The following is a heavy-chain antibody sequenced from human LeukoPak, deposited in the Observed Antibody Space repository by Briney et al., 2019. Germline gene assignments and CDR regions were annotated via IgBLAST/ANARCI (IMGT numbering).Heavy chain of an antibody. CDR1: GYTLTELS. J-gene: IGHJ4*02. V-gene: IGHV1-24*01. CDR2: FDPEDGET. D-gene: IGHD3-22*01. Sequence: VASVKVSCKVSGYTLTELSMHWVRQAPGKGLEWMGGFDPEDGETIYAQKFQGRVTMTEDTSTDTAYMELSSLRSEDTAVYYCAREPIDYYDSRTDYWGQGTLVTVSS. CDR3: AREPIDYYDSRTDY.